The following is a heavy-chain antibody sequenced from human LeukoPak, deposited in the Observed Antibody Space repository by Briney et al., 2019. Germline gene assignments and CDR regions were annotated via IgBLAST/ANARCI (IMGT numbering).Heavy chain of an antibody. CDR3: ARERYSVYDFDAFDM. J-gene: IGHJ3*02. Sequence: GGSLRLSCAASGFXFNNYAMHWVRQAPGKGLDYVLSITSNGGATYYANSVKGRFTISRDNSKNTLYLQMDSLRPEDMAVYYCARERYSVYDFDAFDMWGQGTMVTVSS. V-gene: IGHV3-64*01. D-gene: IGHD5/OR15-5a*01. CDR1: GFXFNNYA. CDR2: ITSNGGAT.